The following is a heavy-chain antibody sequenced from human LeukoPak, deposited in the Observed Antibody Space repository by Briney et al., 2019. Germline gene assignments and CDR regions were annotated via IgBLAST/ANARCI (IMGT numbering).Heavy chain of an antibody. Sequence: GRSLRLSCAASGFTLSTYGMHWVRQAPGKGLEWVAAVSYDGSNKYYADSVTGRFTISRDNSKSTLYLQMNSLRAEDTAVYYCAKDWGNWGYGYYFDHWGQGTLVTVSS. CDR3: AKDWGNWGYGYYFDH. J-gene: IGHJ4*02. CDR2: VSYDGSNK. CDR1: GFTLSTYG. D-gene: IGHD7-27*01. V-gene: IGHV3-30*18.